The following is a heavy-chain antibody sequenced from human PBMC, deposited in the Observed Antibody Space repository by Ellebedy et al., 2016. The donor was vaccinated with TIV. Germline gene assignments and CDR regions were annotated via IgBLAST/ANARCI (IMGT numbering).Heavy chain of an antibody. J-gene: IGHJ5*02. CDR1: GYTFTGYY. V-gene: IGHV1-2*02. CDR3: ASLMVRGVIKFGLDP. CDR2: INPNSGGT. Sequence: AASVKVSCKASGYTFTGYYMHWVRQAPGQGLEWMGWINPNSGGTNYAQKFQGRVTMTRDTSISTAYMELSRLRSDDTAVYYCASLMVRGVIKFGLDPWGQGTLVTVSS. D-gene: IGHD3-10*01.